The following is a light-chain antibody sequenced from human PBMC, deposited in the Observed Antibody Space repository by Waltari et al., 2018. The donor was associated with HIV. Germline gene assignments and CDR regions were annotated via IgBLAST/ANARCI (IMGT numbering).Light chain of an antibody. V-gene: IGKV2D-29*01. CDR3: MQSAQFPVT. CDR2: EVS. J-gene: IGKJ4*01. Sequence: EIVMTQTPPSLSVTPGQAASISCKSSETLLHSDGKTYSYWYVQKTGLPPQLLFYEVSNRFAGVPDRFSGSGSGTDFTLSLSRVEAEDVGVYYCMQSAQFPVTFGGGTKGEL. CDR1: ETLLHSDGKTY.